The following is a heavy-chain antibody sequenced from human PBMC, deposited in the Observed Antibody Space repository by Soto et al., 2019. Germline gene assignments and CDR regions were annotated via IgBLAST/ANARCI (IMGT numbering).Heavy chain of an antibody. V-gene: IGHV3-48*02. CDR1: GFTFSSYS. D-gene: IGHD6-13*01. J-gene: IGHJ4*02. Sequence: PGGSLRLSCAASGFTFSSYSMNWVRQAPGKGLGWVSYISSSSSTIYYADSVKGRFSISRDNAKNSLYLQMNSLRDEDTAVYYCARAPPAGTPYFDYWGQGTLVTVSS. CDR2: ISSSSSTI. CDR3: ARAPPAGTPYFDY.